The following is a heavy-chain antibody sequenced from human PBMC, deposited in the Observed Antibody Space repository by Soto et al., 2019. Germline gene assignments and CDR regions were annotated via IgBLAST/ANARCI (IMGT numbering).Heavy chain of an antibody. J-gene: IGHJ6*02. V-gene: IGHV3-13*01. CDR2: IGTAGDT. CDR1: GFTFSSYD. CDR3: ARRGYSYGYPVDYYGMDV. D-gene: IGHD5-18*01. Sequence: GGSLRLSCAASGFTFSSYDMHWVRQATGKGLEWVSAIGTAGDTYYPGSVKGRVTISRENAKNSLYLQMNSLRAGDTAVYYCARRGYSYGYPVDYYGMDVWGQGTTVTVSS.